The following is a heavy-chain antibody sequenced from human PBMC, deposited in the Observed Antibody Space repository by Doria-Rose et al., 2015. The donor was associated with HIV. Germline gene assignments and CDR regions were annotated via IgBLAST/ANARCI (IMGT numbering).Heavy chain of an antibody. Sequence: QWGAGLLKPSETRSLTCAVYGGSFSGYYWSWIRQLPGRGLEWIGEINHSGTTNYNPSLKSRVTISIDTSKNQFSLELTSVTAADTAVYYCARGACNSTTCFDEYFHYWGQGTLITVSS. V-gene: IGHV4-34*01. J-gene: IGHJ1*01. CDR1: GGSFSGYY. CDR2: INHSGTT. CDR3: ARGACNSTTCFDEYFHY. D-gene: IGHD2-2*01.